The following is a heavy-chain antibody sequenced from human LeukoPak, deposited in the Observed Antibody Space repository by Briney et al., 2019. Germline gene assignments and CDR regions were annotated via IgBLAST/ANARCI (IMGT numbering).Heavy chain of an antibody. J-gene: IGHJ5*02. Sequence: SETLSLTCTVSGGSISSSSYYWGWIRQPPGKGLEWIGNIYYSGSTYYNPSLKSRVTISVDTSKNQFSLKLSSVTAADTALYYCARHAGVGYSSSWYLNWFDPWGQGTLVTVSS. CDR2: IYYSGST. D-gene: IGHD6-13*01. CDR3: ARHAGVGYSSSWYLNWFDP. CDR1: GGSISSSSYY. V-gene: IGHV4-39*01.